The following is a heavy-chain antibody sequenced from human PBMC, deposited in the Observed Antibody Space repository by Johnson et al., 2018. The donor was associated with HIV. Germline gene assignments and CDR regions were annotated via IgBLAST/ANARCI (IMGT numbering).Heavy chain of an antibody. D-gene: IGHD4-17*01. CDR2: IWYDGSNK. Sequence: QVQLVESGGGVVQPGRSLRLSCAASGFTFSSYGMHWVRQAPGKGLEWVAVIWYDGSNKYYVDSVKGRFTISRDNAKNSLYLQMNSLRAEDTAVYYCARGHDYGYHAFDIWGQGTMVTVSS. CDR1: GFTFSSYG. CDR3: ARGHDYGYHAFDI. J-gene: IGHJ3*02. V-gene: IGHV3-33*01.